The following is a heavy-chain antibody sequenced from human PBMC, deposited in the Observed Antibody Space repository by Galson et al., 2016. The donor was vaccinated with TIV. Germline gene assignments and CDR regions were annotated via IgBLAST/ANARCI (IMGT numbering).Heavy chain of an antibody. V-gene: IGHV3-30*04. CDR1: GFAFRSSA. CDR3: AREEHQYGSGWYNYFHYYGMDI. CDR2: ISYDGNYK. D-gene: IGHD6-19*01. Sequence: SLRLSCAASGFAFRSSAMYWVRQAPGKGLQCVAIISYDGNYKYYADSVKGRFTISRDNSMSRLYLQMNGLTPADTALYYCAREEHQYGSGWYNYFHYYGMDIWGQGTTVTVS. J-gene: IGHJ6*02.